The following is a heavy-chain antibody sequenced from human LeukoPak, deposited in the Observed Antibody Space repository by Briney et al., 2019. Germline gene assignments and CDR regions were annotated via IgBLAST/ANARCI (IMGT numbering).Heavy chain of an antibody. D-gene: IGHD5-18*01. CDR2: ISSEGSNK. CDR1: GFTFSTYA. Sequence: GGSLRLSCAASGFTFSTYAMHWVRQAPGKGLEWVTAISSEGSNKNYADFVQGRFTSSRDNSKNSLYLQMNSLRAEDTAVYYCAKGGHSYGYADYWGQGTLVTVSS. J-gene: IGHJ4*02. CDR3: AKGGHSYGYADY. V-gene: IGHV3-30*18.